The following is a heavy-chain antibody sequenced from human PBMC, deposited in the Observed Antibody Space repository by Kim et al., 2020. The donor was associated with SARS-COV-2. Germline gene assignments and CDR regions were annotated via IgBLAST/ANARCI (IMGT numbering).Heavy chain of an antibody. J-gene: IGHJ4*02. V-gene: IGHV3-11*03. D-gene: IGHD6-13*01. CDR3: ARALESAAGT. CDR2: YT. Sequence: YTNYANSVKGRFTISRDNAKNSLYLQMNSLRAEDTAVYYCARALESAAGTWGQGTLVTVSS.